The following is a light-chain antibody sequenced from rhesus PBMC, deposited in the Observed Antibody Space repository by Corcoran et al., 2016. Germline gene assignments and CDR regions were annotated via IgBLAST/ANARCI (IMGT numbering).Light chain of an antibody. Sequence: DIQMTQSPSSLSASVEDTVTITCRASQSVNNWLAWYQQKPGKAPKLLIYRASVLQTGVPSRFSGSGSGTDFSLTISSLQSEDFVTYYCQQYSSSPPWTFGQGTKVVIK. V-gene: IGKV1-22*01. CDR3: QQYSSSPPWT. CDR2: RAS. J-gene: IGKJ1*01. CDR1: QSVNNW.